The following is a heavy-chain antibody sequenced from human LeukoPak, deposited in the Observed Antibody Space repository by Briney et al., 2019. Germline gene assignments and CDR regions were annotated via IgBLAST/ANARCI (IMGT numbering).Heavy chain of an antibody. J-gene: IGHJ4*02. V-gene: IGHV3-30*04. CDR1: GFIFSNYA. CDR2: ISYHGSDK. D-gene: IGHD2-8*01. CDR3: VRQDCNGCGCYLDH. Sequence: GGSLRLSCAASGFIFSNYAMHWVRQAPGKGLDWVTVISYHGSDKFYADSVKGRFTISRDSSRNTLSLQMNSLRTEDTAIYYWVRQDCNGCGCYLDHWGQGSLDTVSS.